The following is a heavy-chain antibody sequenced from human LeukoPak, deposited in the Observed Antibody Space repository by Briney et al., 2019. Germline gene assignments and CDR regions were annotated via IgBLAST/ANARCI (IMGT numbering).Heavy chain of an antibody. CDR1: GFTFSSYE. CDR2: ISSSGSTI. D-gene: IGHD2-15*01. Sequence: GGSLRLSCAASGFTFSSYEMNWVRQAPGKGLEWVSYISSSGSTIYYADSVKGRFTISRDNAKNTLYLQMNSLRAEDTGVYYCGRDGYCSGGSCYGMDVWGQGTTVTVSS. J-gene: IGHJ6*02. CDR3: GRDGYCSGGSCYGMDV. V-gene: IGHV3-48*03.